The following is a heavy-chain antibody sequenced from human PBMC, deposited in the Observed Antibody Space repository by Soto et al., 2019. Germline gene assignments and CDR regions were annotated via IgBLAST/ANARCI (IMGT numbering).Heavy chain of an antibody. CDR2: INWKSDI. CDR3: AISQDRGGRTTFIY. D-gene: IGHD3-16*01. CDR1: GFTFDDNA. Sequence: PGGSLRLSCAVSGFTFDDNAMHWVRQAPEKGLEWVSGINWKSDIGYAGSVKGRFTISRDNAENSLYLQMNSLRAEDTGLYYCAISQDRGGRTTFIYWGQGTQVTVSS. J-gene: IGHJ4*02. V-gene: IGHV3-9*01.